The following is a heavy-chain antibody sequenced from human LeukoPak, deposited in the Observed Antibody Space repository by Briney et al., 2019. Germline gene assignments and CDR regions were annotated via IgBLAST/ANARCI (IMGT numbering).Heavy chain of an antibody. Sequence: SETLSLTCSGSNYSISNSLYWGWLRQPPGKGLEWIGSIYRSGSTFYNPSLKSRVTISLDTSKSQFSLKLSSVTAADTAVYFCARGTYGYYMDVWGKGTTVTVSS. CDR1: NYSISNSLY. CDR2: IYRSGST. D-gene: IGHD4-17*01. J-gene: IGHJ6*03. CDR3: ARGTYGYYMDV. V-gene: IGHV4-38-2*02.